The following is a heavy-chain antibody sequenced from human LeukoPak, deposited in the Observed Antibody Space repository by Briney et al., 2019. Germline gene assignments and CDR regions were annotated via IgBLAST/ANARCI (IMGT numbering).Heavy chain of an antibody. CDR2: ISSSSSYI. J-gene: IGHJ6*02. CDR3: ARAYGDYGGYSYYGMDV. V-gene: IGHV3-21*01. Sequence: GGSLRLSCAASGFTFSSYSMNWVRQAPGKGLEWVSSISSSSSYIYYADSVKGRFTISRDNAKNSLYLQMNSLRAEDTAVYYCARAYGDYGGYSYYGMDVWGQGTTVTVSS. D-gene: IGHD4-17*01. CDR1: GFTFSSYS.